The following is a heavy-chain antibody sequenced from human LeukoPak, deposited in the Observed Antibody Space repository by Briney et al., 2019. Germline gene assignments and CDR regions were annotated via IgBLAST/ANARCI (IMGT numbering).Heavy chain of an antibody. CDR1: GGSISSSSYY. CDR2: IYYSGST. J-gene: IGHJ6*03. CDR3: ARLPNYDILTGYYSFYYMDV. D-gene: IGHD3-9*01. Sequence: SETLSLTCTVSGGSISSSSYYWGWIRQPPGKGLEWIGSIYYSGSTYYNPSLKSRVTISVDTSKNQFSLKLSSVTAADTAVYYCARLPNYDILTGYYSFYYMDVWGKGTTVTISS. V-gene: IGHV4-39*01.